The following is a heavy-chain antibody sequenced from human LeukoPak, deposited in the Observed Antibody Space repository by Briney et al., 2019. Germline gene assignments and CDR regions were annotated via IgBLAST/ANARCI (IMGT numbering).Heavy chain of an antibody. CDR1: GYTFTGYY. D-gene: IGHD6-6*01. Sequence: GASVKVSCKASGYTFTGYYMHLVRQAPGQGLEWMGRINPNSGGTNYAQKLQGRVTMTRDTSISTAYMELSRLRSDDTAVYYCARVRSGIAARPEENYFDYWGQGTLVTVSS. CDR3: ARVRSGIAARPEENYFDY. CDR2: INPNSGGT. J-gene: IGHJ4*02. V-gene: IGHV1-2*06.